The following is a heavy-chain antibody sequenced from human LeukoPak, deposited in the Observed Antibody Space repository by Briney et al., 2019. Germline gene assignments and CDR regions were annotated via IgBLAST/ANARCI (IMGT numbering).Heavy chain of an antibody. CDR2: IYYSGST. V-gene: IGHV4-39*01. J-gene: IGHJ4*02. CDR3: ARQVVAVAGTGYFDY. D-gene: IGHD6-19*01. Sequence: SETLSLTSTVSGGSIRSSSYYWGWIRQPPGKGLEWIGSIYYSGSTYYNASLKSRVTISVDTSKNQFSPKLNSVTAADTAVYFCARQVVAVAGTGYFDYWGQGTLVTVSS. CDR1: GGSIRSSSYY.